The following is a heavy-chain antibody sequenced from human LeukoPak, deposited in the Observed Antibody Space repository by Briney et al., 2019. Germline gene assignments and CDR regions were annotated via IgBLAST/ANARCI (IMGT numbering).Heavy chain of an antibody. V-gene: IGHV3-21*01. J-gene: IGHJ4*02. CDR3: ATSLEAVAATGDY. Sequence: GGSLRLSCAGSGFTFGSYSMNWVRQAPGKGLEWVSSISSSSYIYYADSVKGRFTISRDNAKNSLYLQMNSLRAEDTAVYYCATSLEAVAATGDYWGQGTLVTVSS. D-gene: IGHD2-15*01. CDR2: ISSSSYI. CDR1: GFTFGSYS.